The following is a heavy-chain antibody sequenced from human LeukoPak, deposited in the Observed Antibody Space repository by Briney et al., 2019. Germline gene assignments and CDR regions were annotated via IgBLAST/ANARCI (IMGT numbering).Heavy chain of an antibody. J-gene: IGHJ4*02. D-gene: IGHD3-10*01. V-gene: IGHV3-23*01. CDR1: GFTFSSYW. Sequence: GGSLRLSCAASGFTFSSYWMSWVRQAPGKGLEWVSSIGGSSTYYADFVKGRFTISRDTSKNTMFLQMNSLRAEDTAIYYCAKYRGFGDSYDSWGQGTLVTVSS. CDR2: IGGSST. CDR3: AKYRGFGDSYDS.